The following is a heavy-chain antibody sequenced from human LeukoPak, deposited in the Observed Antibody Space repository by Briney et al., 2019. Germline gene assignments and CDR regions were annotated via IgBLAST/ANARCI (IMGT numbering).Heavy chain of an antibody. D-gene: IGHD3-10*01. CDR2: IRSDGSNK. Sequence: PGGSLRLSCAASGFSFSTYGMHWVRQAPGKGLEGVAFIRSDGSNKYYADSVKGRFTISRDNSKNTLYLQMNSLRAEDTAVYYCAKVGSQLPLYGSGSLRVHYYYYMDVWGKGTTVTISS. J-gene: IGHJ6*03. V-gene: IGHV3-30*02. CDR3: AKVGSQLPLYGSGSLRVHYYYYMDV. CDR1: GFSFSTYG.